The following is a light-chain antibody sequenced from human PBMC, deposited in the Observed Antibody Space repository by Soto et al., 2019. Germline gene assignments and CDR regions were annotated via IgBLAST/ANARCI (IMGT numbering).Light chain of an antibody. V-gene: IGKV1-5*01. J-gene: IGKJ1*01. CDR2: DAS. CDR3: QQYNSYSWT. Sequence: IEVTLYPSTLSASVGDRVTITCRASQSISSWLAWYQQKPGKAPKLLIYDASSLESGVPSRFSGSGSGTEFTLTISSLQPDDFATYCCQQYNSYSWTFGQGTKVAI. CDR1: QSISSW.